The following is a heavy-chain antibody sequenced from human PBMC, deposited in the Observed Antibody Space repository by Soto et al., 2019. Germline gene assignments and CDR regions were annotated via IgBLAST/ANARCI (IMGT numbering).Heavy chain of an antibody. CDR1: GGSISSSSYY. D-gene: IGHD3-22*01. CDR3: ARQKNYDSSGYSPDFDY. J-gene: IGHJ4*02. Sequence: QLQLQESGPGLVKPSETLSLTCTVSGGSISSSSYYWGWIRQPPGKGLEWIGSIYYSGSAYYNPSLKRRVTKSIETSKNHFSLKLRFVTAADTAVYYCARQKNYDSSGYSPDFDYWGRGTLVTVSS. CDR2: IYYSGSA. V-gene: IGHV4-39*01.